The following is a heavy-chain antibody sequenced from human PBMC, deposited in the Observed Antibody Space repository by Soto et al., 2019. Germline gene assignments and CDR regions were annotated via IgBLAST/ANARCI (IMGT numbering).Heavy chain of an antibody. CDR1: GFTFSSYG. CDR3: ARGAVAGQVVALFDP. V-gene: IGHV3-74*03. J-gene: IGHJ5*02. D-gene: IGHD6-19*01. Sequence: PGGSLRLSCAASGFTFSSYGMHWVRQAPGMGLVWVSRISPDGSGATYADSVKGRFTISRDDAKNTLYLQMNSLRVEDTAVYYCARGAVAGQVVALFDPWGQGTLVTVSS. CDR2: ISPDGSGA.